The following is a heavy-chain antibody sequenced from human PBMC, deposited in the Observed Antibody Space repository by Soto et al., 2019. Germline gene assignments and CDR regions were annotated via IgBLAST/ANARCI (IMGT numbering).Heavy chain of an antibody. CDR3: ARDPPGFHSAFDF. CDR2: SYYRSRWYS. D-gene: IGHD4-4*01. J-gene: IGHJ4*02. V-gene: IGHV6-1*01. CDR1: GDSVYSNGAA. Sequence: SQTLSLTRAISGDSVYSNGAAWNWTRQSPSRGLEWLGRSYYRSRWYSDYARSVKSRITVNPDTSHNQFSLQLKSVTPDDTAICYCARDPPGFHSAFDFWGQGTLGTVSS.